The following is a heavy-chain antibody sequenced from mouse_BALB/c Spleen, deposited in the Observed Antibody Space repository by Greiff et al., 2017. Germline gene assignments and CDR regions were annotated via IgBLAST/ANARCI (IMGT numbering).Heavy chain of an antibody. J-gene: IGHJ4*01. CDR3: ASPFDGLDY. D-gene: IGHD2-3*01. V-gene: IGHV3-2*02. CDR1: GYSITSDYA. CDR2: ISYSGST. Sequence: ESGPGLVKPSQSLSLTCTVTGYSITSDYAWNWIRQFPGNKLEWMGYISYSGSTSYNPSLKSRISITRDTSKNQFFLQLNSVTTEDTATYYCASPFDGLDYWGQGTSVTVSS.